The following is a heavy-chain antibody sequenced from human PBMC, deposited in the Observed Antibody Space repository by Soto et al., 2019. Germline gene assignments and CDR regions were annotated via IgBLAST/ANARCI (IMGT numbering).Heavy chain of an antibody. V-gene: IGHV1-3*01. J-gene: IGHJ5*02. D-gene: IGHD3-3*01. CDR3: ARDPYDFWSGYYEWFDP. CDR1: GYTFTSYA. CDR2: INAGNGNT. Sequence: QVQLVQSGAEVKKPGASVKVSCKASGYTFTSYAMHWVRQAPGQRLEWMGWINAGNGNTKYSQKFQGRVTITRDTSSSTPYMELSSLRSEDTAVYYCARDPYDFWSGYYEWFDPWGQGILATVSS.